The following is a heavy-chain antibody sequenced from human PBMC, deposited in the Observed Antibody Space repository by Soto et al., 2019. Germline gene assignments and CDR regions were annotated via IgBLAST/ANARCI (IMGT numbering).Heavy chain of an antibody. V-gene: IGHV5-51*01. CDR2: IYPGDSDT. J-gene: IGHJ6*02. Sequence: PGESLKISCMGSGYSFTNYWIGWVRQMPGKGLEWMGIIYPGDSDTRYSPSFQGQVTISADKSISTAYLQWGSLKASDTAMYYCARTSAAGKYYYGMDVWGQGTTVTVSS. CDR1: GYSFTNYW. D-gene: IGHD6-13*01. CDR3: ARTSAAGKYYYGMDV.